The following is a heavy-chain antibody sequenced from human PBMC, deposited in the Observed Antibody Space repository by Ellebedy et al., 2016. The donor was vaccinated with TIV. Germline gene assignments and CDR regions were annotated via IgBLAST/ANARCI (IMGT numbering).Heavy chain of an antibody. CDR1: GASISSSNC. Sequence: MPSETLSLTCAVSGASISSSNCWRWLRQPPGKGLSLIGAIYHRANSNYSPSLKSLVIISVDKSKNHSSLKLSSVTAADTAVDFCARRTTMVRGIDHWGQGTLVTVSS. CDR2: IYHRANS. D-gene: IGHD3-10*01. J-gene: IGHJ4*02. CDR3: ARRTTMVRGIDH. V-gene: IGHV4-4*02.